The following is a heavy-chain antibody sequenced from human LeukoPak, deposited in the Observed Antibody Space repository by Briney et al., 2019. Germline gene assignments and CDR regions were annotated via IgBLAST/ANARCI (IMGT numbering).Heavy chain of an antibody. V-gene: IGHV1-69*10. J-gene: IGHJ3*02. CDR1: GGTFSSYA. D-gene: IGHD5-18*01. Sequence: SVTVSCKASGGTFSSYAMSWVRQAPGQGLEWMGRVLPIPGIANHAQKFQGRVTITADKSTSTAYMELSSLRSEDTAVYYCARSDRQLWPGGSSDIWGQGTMVTVSS. CDR2: VLPIPGIA. CDR3: ARSDRQLWPGGSSDI.